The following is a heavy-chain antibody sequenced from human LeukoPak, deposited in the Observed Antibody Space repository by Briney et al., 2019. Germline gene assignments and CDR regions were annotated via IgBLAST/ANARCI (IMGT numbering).Heavy chain of an antibody. CDR3: ARVGLRYYGSGRGPFDY. CDR2: INHSGTT. J-gene: IGHJ4*02. Sequence: PSETLSLTCAVYGGSFSGYYWSWIRQPPGKGLEWSGEINHSGTTNYNPSLKSRVTISVDTSKNQFSLKLSSVTAADTAVYYCARVGLRYYGSGRGPFDYWGQGTLVTVSS. CDR1: GGSFSGYY. V-gene: IGHV4-34*01. D-gene: IGHD3-10*01.